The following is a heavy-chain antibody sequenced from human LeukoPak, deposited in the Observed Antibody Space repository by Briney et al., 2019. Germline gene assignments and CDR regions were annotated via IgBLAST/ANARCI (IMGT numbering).Heavy chain of an antibody. CDR2: INHSGST. V-gene: IGHV4-34*01. CDR3: ARDVGATTSIRFDP. J-gene: IGHJ5*02. Sequence: SETLSLTCAVYGGSFSGYYWSWIRQPPGKGLEWIGEINHSGSTNYNPSLKSRVTISVDTSKNQFSLKLSSVTAADTAVYYCARDVGATTSIRFDPWGQGTLVTVSS. D-gene: IGHD1-26*01. CDR1: GGSFSGYY.